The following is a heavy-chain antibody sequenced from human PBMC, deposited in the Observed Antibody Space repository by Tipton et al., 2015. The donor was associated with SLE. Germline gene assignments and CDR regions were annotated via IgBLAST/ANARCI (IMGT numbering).Heavy chain of an antibody. CDR1: GGSISSGDDY. D-gene: IGHD6-19*01. J-gene: IGHJ4*02. CDR2: IYYSGNT. CDR3: ARRVRGGWYDY. V-gene: IGHV4-31*11. Sequence: TLSLTCAVSGGSISSGDDYWTWIRQHPGKGLEWIGYIYYSGNTYYNPSLKSRITISVDTSTNQFSLKLCSVTAADTAVYYCARRVRGGWYDYWGQGTLVTVSS.